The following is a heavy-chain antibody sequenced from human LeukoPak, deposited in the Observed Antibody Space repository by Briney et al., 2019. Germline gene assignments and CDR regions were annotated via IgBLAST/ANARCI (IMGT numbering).Heavy chain of an antibody. V-gene: IGHV3-48*03. D-gene: IGHD3-22*01. CDR1: VFTFSSHE. J-gene: IGHJ4*02. CDR3: ARIRLHTDGGGCYRGFDF. Sequence: QTGGSLRLYSSAYVFTFSSHEMDWDRQAPGKGLEWVSYISTSGDTIYYTDSVKGRFTLSRDNAKNSLYLQLSSLRAEDTAVYYWARIRLHTDGGGCYRGFDFWGQGTLVTVSS. CDR2: ISTSGDTI.